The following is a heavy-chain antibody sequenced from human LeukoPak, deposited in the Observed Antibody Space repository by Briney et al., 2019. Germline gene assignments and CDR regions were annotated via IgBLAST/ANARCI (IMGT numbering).Heavy chain of an antibody. V-gene: IGHV3-15*07. D-gene: IGHD3-16*01. CDR3: TTRSPRGNYFDY. CDR2: IKSETDGGTT. CDR1: GFSFNNAW. Sequence: GGSLRLSCTASGFSFNNAWMNWVRQAPGKGPEWVGRIKSETDGGTTDSAAPVKGRFIISRDDSKNTLYLQMSSLQTEDTAVYYCTTRSPRGNYFDYWGQGTLVTVSS. J-gene: IGHJ4*02.